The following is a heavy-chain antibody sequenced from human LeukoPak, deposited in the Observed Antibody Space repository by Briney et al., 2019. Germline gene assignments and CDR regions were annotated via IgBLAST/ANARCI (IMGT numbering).Heavy chain of an antibody. CDR1: GFTFSSYS. Sequence: GGSLRLSCAASGFTFSSYSMNWVRQAPGKGLEWFSSISSSSSYIYYADSVKGRFTISRDNAKNSLYLQMNSLRAEDTAVYYCARDPYCSSTSCYSKEDYWGQGTLVTVSS. CDR2: ISSSSSYI. D-gene: IGHD2-2*02. J-gene: IGHJ4*02. V-gene: IGHV3-21*01. CDR3: ARDPYCSSTSCYSKEDY.